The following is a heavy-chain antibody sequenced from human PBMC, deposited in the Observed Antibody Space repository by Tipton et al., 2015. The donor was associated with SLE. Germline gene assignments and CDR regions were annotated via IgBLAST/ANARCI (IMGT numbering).Heavy chain of an antibody. Sequence: TLSLTCAVYGGSFSGYYWSWIRQPPGKGLEWIGEINHSGSTNYNPSLKSRVTTSVDTSKNQFSLKLSSVTAADTAVYYCARGGNWNTVSWVDPWGQGTLVTVSS. V-gene: IGHV4-34*01. CDR1: GGSFSGYY. CDR2: INHSGST. CDR3: ARGGNWNTVSWVDP. J-gene: IGHJ5*02. D-gene: IGHD1/OR15-1a*01.